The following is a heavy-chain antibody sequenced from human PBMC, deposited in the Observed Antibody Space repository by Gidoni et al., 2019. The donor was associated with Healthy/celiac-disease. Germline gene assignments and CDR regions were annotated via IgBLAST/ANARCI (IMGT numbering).Heavy chain of an antibody. J-gene: IGHJ6*03. D-gene: IGHD3-22*01. CDR2: ISSDGRST. Sequence: EVQLVESGGDLVQPGGSLRLSCAASGFTFSNYWMYWVRQAPGKGLVWVSRISSDGRSTSYAGSGKGRFTISRDNAKNTLYLQMNSLRAEDTAVYYCAREVVVLVEVNHYYMDVWGKGTTVTVSS. CDR3: AREVVVLVEVNHYYMDV. CDR1: GFTFSNYW. V-gene: IGHV3-74*01.